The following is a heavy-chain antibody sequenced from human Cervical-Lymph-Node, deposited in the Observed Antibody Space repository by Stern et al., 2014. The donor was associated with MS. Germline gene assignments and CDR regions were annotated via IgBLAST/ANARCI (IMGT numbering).Heavy chain of an antibody. D-gene: IGHD2-15*01. Sequence: VQLVESGSEVKKPGASVKVSCKASEYTHNNYLIHWVRQAPGQRPDWMGVINPSGATNYAQKGQDRVTMTTDASTRTFYMERSRLRSEDTAVYYCAVRYCSGGRCYSVPDVWGQGTTVIVSS. J-gene: IGHJ6*02. CDR3: AVRYCSGGRCYSVPDV. V-gene: IGHV1-46*02. CDR1: EYTHNNYL. CDR2: INPSGAT.